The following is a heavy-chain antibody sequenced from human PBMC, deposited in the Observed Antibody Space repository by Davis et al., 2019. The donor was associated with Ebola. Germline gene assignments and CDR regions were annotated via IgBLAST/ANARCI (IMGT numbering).Heavy chain of an antibody. V-gene: IGHV4-39*01. CDR3: ARQIDYGEGWFDP. J-gene: IGHJ5*02. D-gene: IGHD4-17*01. CDR1: GGSISSSSYY. CDR2: IYYSGST. Sequence: SETLSLTCTVSGGSISSSSYYWGWIRQPPGKGLEWIGSIYYSGSTYYNPSLKSRVTISVDTSKNQFSLKLSSVTAADTAVYYCARQIDYGEGWFDPWGQGTLVTVSS.